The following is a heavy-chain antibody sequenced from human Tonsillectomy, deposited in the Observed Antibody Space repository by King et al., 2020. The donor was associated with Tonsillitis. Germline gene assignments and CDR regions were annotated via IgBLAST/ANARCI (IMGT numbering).Heavy chain of an antibody. Sequence: QLQESGPGLVKPSETLSLTCTVSGGSVSSGSYYWSWIRQPPGKGLEWIGYIYYSGSTNYNPSLKSRFTISVDTSKNQFSLKLSSVTAADTAVYYCARDLSSGNQWYGMDVWGQGTTVTVSS. CDR1: GGSVSSGSYY. J-gene: IGHJ6*02. CDR3: ARDLSSGNQWYGMDV. D-gene: IGHD1-26*01. CDR2: IYYSGST. V-gene: IGHV4-61*01.